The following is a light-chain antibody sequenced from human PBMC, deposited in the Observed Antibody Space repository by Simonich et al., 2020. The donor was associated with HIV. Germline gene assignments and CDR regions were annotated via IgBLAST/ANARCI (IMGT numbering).Light chain of an antibody. CDR3: QQYYSTPIT. Sequence: DIVMTQSPDSLAVSLGERATINSKSSQTVLSSSNNKFYLAWYQQKPGQPPKLLIYWASPRESGVPDRFSGSGSGTDFTLTISSLQAEDVAVYYCQQYYSTPITFGQGTRLEIK. CDR2: WAS. CDR1: QTVLSSSNNKFY. J-gene: IGKJ5*01. V-gene: IGKV4-1*01.